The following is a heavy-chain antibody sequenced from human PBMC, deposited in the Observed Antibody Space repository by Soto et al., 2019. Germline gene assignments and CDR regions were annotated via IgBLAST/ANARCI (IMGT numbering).Heavy chain of an antibody. J-gene: IGHJ2*01. CDR1: GGSISSYY. D-gene: IGHD6-19*01. Sequence: QVQLQESGPGLVKPSETLSLTCTVSGGSISSYYWSWIRQPPGKGLEWIWYIYYSGPTNYNPSLKQRVTISVATSKNQFSLKLSSVTAADTAVYYCARDDSPIGSSGSNWYFDLWGRGTLVTVS. CDR3: ARDDSPIGSSGSNWYFDL. CDR2: IYYSGPT. V-gene: IGHV4-59*01.